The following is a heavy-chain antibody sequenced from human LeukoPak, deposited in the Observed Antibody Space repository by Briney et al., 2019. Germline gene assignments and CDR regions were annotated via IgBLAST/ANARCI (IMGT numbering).Heavy chain of an antibody. D-gene: IGHD6-13*01. CDR1: GFTFSSYA. CDR3: AKRKIIAAGPEYYYMDV. CDR2: ISGGGGST. J-gene: IGHJ6*03. Sequence: GGSLRLSCAASGFTFSSYAMSWVRQAPGKGLEWVSAISGGGGSTYYADSVKGRFTISRDNSKNTLYLQMNSLRAEDTAVYYCAKRKIIAAGPEYYYMDVWGKGTTVTVSS. V-gene: IGHV3-23*01.